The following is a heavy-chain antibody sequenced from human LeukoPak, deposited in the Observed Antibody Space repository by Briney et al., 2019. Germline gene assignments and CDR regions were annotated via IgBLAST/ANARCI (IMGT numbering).Heavy chain of an antibody. Sequence: GASVKVSCKASGYTFTSYDINWVRQATGQGLEWMGWINTNTGNPTYAQGFTGRFVFSLDTSVSTAYLQISSLKAEDTAVYYCARVDDILTGYYPYWGQGTLVTVSS. CDR1: GYTFTSYD. D-gene: IGHD3-9*01. CDR2: INTNTGNP. J-gene: IGHJ4*02. V-gene: IGHV7-4-1*02. CDR3: ARVDDILTGYYPY.